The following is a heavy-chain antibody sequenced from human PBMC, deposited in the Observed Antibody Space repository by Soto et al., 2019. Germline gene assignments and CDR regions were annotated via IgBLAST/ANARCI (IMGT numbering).Heavy chain of an antibody. J-gene: IGHJ4*02. CDR3: AGLRFLEWSADY. V-gene: IGHV4-38-2*01. D-gene: IGHD3-3*01. CDR1: GYSISSGYY. CDR2: IYHSGST. Sequence: PSETLSLTCAVSGYSISSGYYWGWFRQPPGKGLEWIGSIYHSGSTYYNPSLKSRVTISVDTSKNQFSLKLSSVTAADTAVYYCAGLRFLEWSADYWGQGTLVTVS.